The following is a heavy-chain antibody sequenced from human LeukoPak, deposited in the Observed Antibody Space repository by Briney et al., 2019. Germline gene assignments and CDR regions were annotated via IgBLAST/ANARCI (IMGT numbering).Heavy chain of an antibody. Sequence: GRSLRLSCAASGFIFSDYWMSWLRQAPGKGLEWVANIKQDESEIYYVDSVKGRFTISRDNAKNSLYLQMNSLRGEDTAVYYCASGDNMDYWGQGTLVTVSS. CDR1: GFIFSDYW. J-gene: IGHJ4*02. V-gene: IGHV3-7*03. CDR2: IKQDESEI. CDR3: ASGDNMDY. D-gene: IGHD7-27*01.